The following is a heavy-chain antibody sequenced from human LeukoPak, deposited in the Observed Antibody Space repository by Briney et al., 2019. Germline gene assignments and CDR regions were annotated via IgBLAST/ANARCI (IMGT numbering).Heavy chain of an antibody. CDR1: GGSISSSSYY. CDR2: IYYSGST. D-gene: IGHD3-3*01. Sequence: PSETLSLTCTVSGGSISSSSYYWGWIRQPPGKGLEWIGSIYYSGSTYYNPSLKSRVTISVDTSKNQFSLKLSSVTAADTAVYYCARARGDFWSGPSGSYYYMDVWGKGTTVTVSS. V-gene: IGHV4-39*07. CDR3: ARARGDFWSGPSGSYYYMDV. J-gene: IGHJ6*03.